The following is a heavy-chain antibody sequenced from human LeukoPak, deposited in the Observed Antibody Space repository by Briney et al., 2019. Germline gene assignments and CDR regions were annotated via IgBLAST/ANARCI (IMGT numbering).Heavy chain of an antibody. J-gene: IGHJ6*03. Sequence: SETLSLTCTVSGGSISSYYWSWIRQPPGKGLEWIGYIYHSGSTYYNPSLKSRVTISVDRSKNQFSLKLSSVTAADTAVYYCARSGYCSSTSCQPPYYYYYYMDVWGKGTTVTVSS. CDR2: IYHSGST. CDR1: GGSISSYY. CDR3: ARSGYCSSTSCQPPYYYYYYMDV. D-gene: IGHD2-2*01. V-gene: IGHV4-59*12.